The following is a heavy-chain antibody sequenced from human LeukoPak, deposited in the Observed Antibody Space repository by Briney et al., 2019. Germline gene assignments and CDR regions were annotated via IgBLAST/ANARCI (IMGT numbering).Heavy chain of an antibody. Sequence: GASVKVSCKASGYTFTSYAMHWVRQAPGQRLEWMGWINAGNGNTKYSQKFQGRVTITRGTSASTAYMELSSLRSEDTAVYYCARDRGSGDYYEQDAFDIWGQGTMVTVSS. CDR1: GYTFTSYA. V-gene: IGHV1-3*01. D-gene: IGHD4-17*01. CDR3: ARDRGSGDYYEQDAFDI. J-gene: IGHJ3*02. CDR2: INAGNGNT.